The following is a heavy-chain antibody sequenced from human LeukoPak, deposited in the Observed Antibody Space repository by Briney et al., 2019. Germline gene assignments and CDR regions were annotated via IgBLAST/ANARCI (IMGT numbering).Heavy chain of an antibody. V-gene: IGHV4-39*01. CDR3: ARLFVVVPAAARNWFDP. CDR2: IYYSGST. Sequence: SETLSLPCTVSGGSLCSSSFYWGWIRPPPGEGLEGIGGIYYSGSTYYNPSLKSRVTISVDTSKNQFSLKLSSVTAADTAVYYCARLFVVVPAAARNWFDPWGQGTLVTVSS. D-gene: IGHD2-2*01. CDR1: GGSLCSSSFY. J-gene: IGHJ5*02.